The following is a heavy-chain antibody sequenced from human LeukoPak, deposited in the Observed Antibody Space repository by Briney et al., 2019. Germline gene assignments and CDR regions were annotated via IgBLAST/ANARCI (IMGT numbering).Heavy chain of an antibody. D-gene: IGHD2-15*01. J-gene: IGHJ6*02. Sequence: PSETLSLTCAVYGGSFSGYYWSWIRQPPGKGLEWIGEINHSGSTNYNPSLKSRVTISVDTSKNQFSLKLSSVTAADTAVYYCARESVVNHYGMDVWAKGPRSPSP. CDR1: GGSFSGYY. CDR2: INHSGST. V-gene: IGHV4-34*01. CDR3: ARESVVNHYGMDV.